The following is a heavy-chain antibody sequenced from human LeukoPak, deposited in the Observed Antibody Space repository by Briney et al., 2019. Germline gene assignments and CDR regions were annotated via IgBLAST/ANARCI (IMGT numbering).Heavy chain of an antibody. V-gene: IGHV3-21*01. CDR2: ISSSSSYI. CDR3: ARDIAARLAGPYYYYMDV. CDR1: GFTFSSYS. J-gene: IGHJ6*03. Sequence: PGGSLRLSXAASGFTFSSYSMNWVRQAPGKGLEWVSSISSSSSYIYYADSVKGRFTISRDNAKNSLYLQMNSLRAEDTAVYYCARDIAARLAGPYYYYMDVWGKGTTVTVSS. D-gene: IGHD6-6*01.